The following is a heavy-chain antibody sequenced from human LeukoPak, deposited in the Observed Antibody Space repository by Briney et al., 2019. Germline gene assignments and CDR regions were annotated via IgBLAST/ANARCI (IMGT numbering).Heavy chain of an antibody. CDR1: GFTFGDYA. CDR2: IRSKAYGGTT. J-gene: IGHJ6*03. CDR3: TRPRIVGATYLPYYYYYMDV. V-gene: IGHV3-49*04. Sequence: GGSLRLSCTASGFTFGDYAMSWVRQAPGKGLEWVGFIRSKAYGGTTEYAASVKGRFTISRDDSKSIAYLQMNSLKTEDTAVYYCTRPRIVGATYLPYYYYYMDVWGKGTTVTVSS. D-gene: IGHD1-26*01.